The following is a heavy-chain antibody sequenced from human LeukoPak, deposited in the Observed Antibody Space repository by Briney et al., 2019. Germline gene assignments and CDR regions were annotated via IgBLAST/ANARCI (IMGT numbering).Heavy chain of an antibody. CDR3: ARTAYDFWSGWGAFDI. Sequence: ASVKVSCKASGGTFSSYAISWVRQAPGQGLEWMGWISAYNGNTNYAQKLQGRVTMTTDTSTSTAYMELRSLRSDDTAVYYCARTAYDFWSGWGAFDIWGQGTMVTVSS. J-gene: IGHJ3*02. CDR2: ISAYNGNT. CDR1: GGTFSSYA. V-gene: IGHV1-18*01. D-gene: IGHD3-3*01.